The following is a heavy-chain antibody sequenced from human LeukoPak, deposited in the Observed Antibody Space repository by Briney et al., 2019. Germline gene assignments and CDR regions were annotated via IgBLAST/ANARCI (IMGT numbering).Heavy chain of an antibody. D-gene: IGHD1-1*01. CDR1: GGSISSYY. V-gene: IGHV4-59*01. CDR2: IYYSGST. CDR3: ARWVYNDAFDI. Sequence: KPSETLSLTCTVSGGSISSYYWSWIRQPPGKGLEWIGYIYYSGSTNYNPSLKSRVTISVDTSKNQFSLKLSSVTAADTAVYYCARWVYNDAFDIWGQGTMVTVSS. J-gene: IGHJ3*02.